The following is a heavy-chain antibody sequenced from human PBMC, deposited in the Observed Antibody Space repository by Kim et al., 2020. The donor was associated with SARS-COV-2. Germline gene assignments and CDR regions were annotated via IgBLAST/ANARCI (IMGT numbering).Heavy chain of an antibody. Sequence: GGSLRLSCAASGFIFSDFAMNWVRQAPGKGLEWVSNIAFDGVRYADSVQGRFTISRDDSKSMLYLQMNYLRAEDTAVYYCVKGLFGVDVWGQGTTVTVSS. D-gene: IGHD3-16*01. CDR2: IAFDGV. V-gene: IGHV3-23*01. CDR3: VKGLFGVDV. J-gene: IGHJ6*02. CDR1: GFIFSDFA.